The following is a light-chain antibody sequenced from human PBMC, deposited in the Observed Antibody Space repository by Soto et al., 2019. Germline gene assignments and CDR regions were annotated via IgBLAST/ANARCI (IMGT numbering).Light chain of an antibody. J-gene: IGKJ5*01. Sequence: EIVLTQSPGTLSLSPGDRATLSYRASQSGSSSYLAWYQQKPDQAPRLLIYGASTRATGIPDRFSGSGSGTDFTLIISRLEPEDFAVYYCQQYGSFPITFGQGTRLEIK. CDR2: GAS. CDR1: QSGSSSY. V-gene: IGKV3-20*01. CDR3: QQYGSFPIT.